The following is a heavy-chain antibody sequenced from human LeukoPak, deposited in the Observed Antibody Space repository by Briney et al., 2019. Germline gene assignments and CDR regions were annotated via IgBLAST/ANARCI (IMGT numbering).Heavy chain of an antibody. V-gene: IGHV4-59*01. CDR1: GGSISSYY. J-gene: IGHJ5*02. CDR2: IYYSGST. D-gene: IGHD3-22*01. CDR3: ARDSSGLSNWFDP. Sequence: SETLSLTCTVSGGSISSYYWSWIRQPPGKGLEWIGYIYYSGSTNYNPSLKSRVTISVDTSKNQFSLKLSSVTAADTAVYYCARDSSGLSNWFDPWGQGTLVTVSS.